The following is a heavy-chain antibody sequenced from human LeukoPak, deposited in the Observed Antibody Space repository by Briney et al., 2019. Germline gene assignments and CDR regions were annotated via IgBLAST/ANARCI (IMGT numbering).Heavy chain of an antibody. V-gene: IGHV3-7*01. J-gene: IGHJ6*03. CDR2: IKQDESEK. D-gene: IGHD3-3*01. CDR3: ARDQVYAFWSGRFDYYYYYMDV. Sequence: QPGGSLRLSCAASGFTFSSYWMSWVRQAPGKGLEWVANIKQDESEKYYVDSVKGRFTISRDNAKNSLYLQMNSLRAEDTAVYYCARDQVYAFWSGRFDYYYYYMDVWGKGTTVTVSS. CDR1: GFTFSSYW.